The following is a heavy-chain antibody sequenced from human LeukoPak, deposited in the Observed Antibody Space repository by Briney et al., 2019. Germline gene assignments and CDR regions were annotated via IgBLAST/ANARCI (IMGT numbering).Heavy chain of an antibody. CDR2: IYYSGST. V-gene: IGHV4-39*02. D-gene: IGHD3-9*01. CDR1: GGSISSSTYY. Sequence: PSETLSLTCTVSGGSISSSTYYWGWIRQPPGKGLEWIGSIYYSGSTYYNSSLKSRVTISIDTSKNHFSLRLTSVTASDTAVYFCTRGSYDVLTGRSTLGEYWGQGTLVAVSS. J-gene: IGHJ4*02. CDR3: TRGSYDVLTGRSTLGEY.